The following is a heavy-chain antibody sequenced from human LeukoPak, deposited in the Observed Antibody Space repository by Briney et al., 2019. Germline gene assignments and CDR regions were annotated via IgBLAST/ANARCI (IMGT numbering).Heavy chain of an antibody. J-gene: IGHJ4*02. CDR1: GYTFTGYY. CDR3: ARSEIRLGFFDY. Sequence: ASVKVSCKASGYTFTGYYVQWVRQAPGQGLEWMGWIDPISGETNYAQKFQGRVTMTRDTSITTAYMELSSLRSDDTAVNYCARSEIRLGFFDYWGQGTLVTVSS. D-gene: IGHD5-12*01. CDR2: IDPISGET. V-gene: IGHV1-2*02.